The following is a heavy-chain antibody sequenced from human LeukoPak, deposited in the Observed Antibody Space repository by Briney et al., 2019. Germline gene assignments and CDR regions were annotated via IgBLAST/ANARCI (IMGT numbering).Heavy chain of an antibody. CDR1: GGSFSGYY. D-gene: IGHD3-9*01. CDR2: INHSGST. CDR3: ARVDVLRYFDWLGNFDY. J-gene: IGHJ4*02. V-gene: IGHV4-34*01. Sequence: SETLSLTCAVYGGSFSGYYWSWIRQPPGKGLEWIGEINHSGSTNYNPSLKSRVTISVDTSKNQFSLKLSSVTAADTAVYYCARVDVLRYFDWLGNFDYWGQGTLVTASS.